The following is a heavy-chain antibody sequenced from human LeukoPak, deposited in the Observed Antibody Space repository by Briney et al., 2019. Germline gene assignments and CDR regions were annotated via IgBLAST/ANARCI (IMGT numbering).Heavy chain of an antibody. J-gene: IGHJ4*02. CDR2: ISAYNGNT. Sequence: GASVKVSCKASGYTFTSYGISWVRQAPGQGLECMGWISAYNGNTNYAQKLQGRVTMTTDTSTSTAYMELRSLRSDDTAVYYCARVKGATGEGVCDYWGQGTLVTVSS. V-gene: IGHV1-18*01. CDR1: GYTFTSYG. D-gene: IGHD1-26*01. CDR3: ARVKGATGEGVCDY.